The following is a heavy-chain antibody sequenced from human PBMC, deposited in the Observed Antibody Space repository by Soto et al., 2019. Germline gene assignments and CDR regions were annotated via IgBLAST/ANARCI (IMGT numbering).Heavy chain of an antibody. CDR1: GYTFSRYA. J-gene: IGHJ5*01. Sequence: ASVKVSCKASGYTFSRYAIHWVRQAPVQRLEWMGWINAGNGNTKYSQKFEGRVTLTTDTSANTVYMELSSLRFEDTALYYCARDQQFRNWFDSWVQGMPVTVSS. D-gene: IGHD6-13*01. V-gene: IGHV1-3*01. CDR3: ARDQQFRNWFDS. CDR2: INAGNGNT.